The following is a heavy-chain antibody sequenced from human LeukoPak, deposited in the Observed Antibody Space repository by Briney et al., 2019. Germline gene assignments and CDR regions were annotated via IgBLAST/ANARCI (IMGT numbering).Heavy chain of an antibody. CDR3: AKVDSGYDWDAFDI. CDR2: ISGSGGST. Sequence: TGGSLRLSCAASGFTFSSYAMGRVRQAPGKGLEWVSAISGSGGSTYYADSVKGRFTISRDNSKNTLYLQMNSLRAEDTAVYYCAKVDSGYDWDAFDIWGQGTMVTVSS. D-gene: IGHD5-12*01. CDR1: GFTFSSYA. V-gene: IGHV3-23*01. J-gene: IGHJ3*02.